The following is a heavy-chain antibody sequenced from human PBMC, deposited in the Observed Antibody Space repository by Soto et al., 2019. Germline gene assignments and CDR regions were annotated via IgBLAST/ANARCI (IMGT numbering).Heavy chain of an antibody. CDR2: ISYDGSNK. Sequence: QVQLVESGGGVAQPGRSLRLSCAASGFTFSSYAMHWVRQAPGKGLEWVAVISYDGSNKYYADSVKGRFTISRDNSKNTLYLQMNSLRAEDTAVYYCAREKGLVPAAIGYWGQGTLVTVSS. D-gene: IGHD2-2*01. J-gene: IGHJ4*02. CDR1: GFTFSSYA. CDR3: AREKGLVPAAIGY. V-gene: IGHV3-30-3*01.